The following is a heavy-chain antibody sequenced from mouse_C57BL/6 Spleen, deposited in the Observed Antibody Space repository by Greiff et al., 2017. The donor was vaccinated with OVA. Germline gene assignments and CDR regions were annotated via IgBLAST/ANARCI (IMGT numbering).Heavy chain of an antibody. CDR1: GFTFSSYG. CDR3: ARQDGKGFDY. V-gene: IGHV5-6*01. J-gene: IGHJ2*01. D-gene: IGHD2-1*01. CDR2: ISSGGSYT. Sequence: EVQGVESGGDLVKPGGSLKLSCAASGFTFSSYGMSWVRQTPDKRLEWVATISSGGSYTYYPDSVKGRFTISRDNAKNTLYLQMSSLKSEDTAMYYCARQDGKGFDYWGQGTTLTVSS.